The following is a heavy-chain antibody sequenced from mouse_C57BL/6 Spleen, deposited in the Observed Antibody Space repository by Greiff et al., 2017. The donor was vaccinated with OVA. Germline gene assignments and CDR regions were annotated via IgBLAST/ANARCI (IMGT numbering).Heavy chain of an antibody. V-gene: IGHV1-52*01. J-gene: IGHJ1*03. Sequence: QVHVKQPGAELVRPGSSVKLSCKASGYTFTSYWMHWVKQRPIQGLEWIGNIDPSDSETHYNQKFKDKATLTVDKSSSTAYMQLSSLTSEDSAVYYCARTSHSNYPWIDVWGTGTTVTVSS. CDR3: ARTSHSNYPWIDV. D-gene: IGHD2-5*01. CDR1: GYTFTSYW. CDR2: IDPSDSET.